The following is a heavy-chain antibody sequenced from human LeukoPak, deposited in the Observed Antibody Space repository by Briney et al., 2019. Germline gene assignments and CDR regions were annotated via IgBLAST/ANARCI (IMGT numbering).Heavy chain of an antibody. CDR2: ISSSSSYI. CDR1: GFTFSSYI. D-gene: IGHD6-19*01. J-gene: IGHJ4*02. V-gene: IGHV3-21*01. CDR3: ARGGAYISAVAGTLDY. Sequence: PGGSLRLSCAASGFTFSSYIMNWVRQAPGKGLEWVSSISSSSSYIYYADSVKGRFTISRDNAKNSLYLQMNSLRAEDTAVYYCARGGAYISAVAGTLDYWGQGALVTVSS.